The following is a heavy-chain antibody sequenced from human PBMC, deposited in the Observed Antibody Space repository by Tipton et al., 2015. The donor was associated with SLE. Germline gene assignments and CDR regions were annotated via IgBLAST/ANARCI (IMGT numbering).Heavy chain of an antibody. V-gene: IGHV3-11*01. Sequence: GSLRLSCAASGFIFSDYYMTWIRQAPGKGLKWVSYISNIGSTIYYADSVEGRFSISRDNAKNSLYLQMDNLRAEDTAVYYCARVNGDYEDFWGQGALVTVSP. CDR2: ISNIGSTI. CDR1: GFIFSDYY. D-gene: IGHD4-17*01. J-gene: IGHJ4*02. CDR3: ARVNGDYEDF.